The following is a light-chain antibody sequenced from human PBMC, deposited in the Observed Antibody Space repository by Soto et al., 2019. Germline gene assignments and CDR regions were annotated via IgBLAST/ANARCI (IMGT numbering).Light chain of an antibody. CDR3: QHYNSYSEA. Sequence: EIVMTQSPATLSLSPGERATLSCRASQSINSNLAWYQQKPGQAPRLFMFRASSRATGIPARFSGSGSGTEFNLTISSLQPDDFATYYCQHYNSYSEAFGQGTKVDIK. J-gene: IGKJ1*01. CDR2: RAS. V-gene: IGKV3-15*01. CDR1: QSINSN.